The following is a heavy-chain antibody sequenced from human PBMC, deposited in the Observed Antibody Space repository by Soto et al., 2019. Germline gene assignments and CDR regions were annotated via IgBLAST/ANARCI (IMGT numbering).Heavy chain of an antibody. CDR3: ARDSYYDFWSGYFDPELYYGMDV. V-gene: IGHV1-18*01. D-gene: IGHD3-3*01. CDR1: GYTFTSYG. Sequence: ASVKVSCKASGYTFTSYGISWVRQAPGQGLEWMGWISAYNGNTNYAQKLQGRVTMTTDTSTSTAYMELRSLRSDDTAVYYCARDSYYDFWSGYFDPELYYGMDVWGQGTTVTVSS. CDR2: ISAYNGNT. J-gene: IGHJ6*02.